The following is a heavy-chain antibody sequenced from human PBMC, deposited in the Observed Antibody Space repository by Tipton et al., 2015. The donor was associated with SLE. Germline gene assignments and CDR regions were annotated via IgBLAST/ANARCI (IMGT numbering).Heavy chain of an antibody. J-gene: IGHJ4*02. D-gene: IGHD5-24*01. CDR3: ARDGLQSPIAY. Sequence: TLSLTCGVSGYSISSDYFWGWIRQPPGKGLEWIGSIYHSGNTYYNTSLKSRVTISVDTSKNQFSLKLTSVTAADTALYYCARDGLQSPIAYWGQETLVTVSS. CDR2: IYHSGNT. CDR1: GYSISSDYF. V-gene: IGHV4-38-2*02.